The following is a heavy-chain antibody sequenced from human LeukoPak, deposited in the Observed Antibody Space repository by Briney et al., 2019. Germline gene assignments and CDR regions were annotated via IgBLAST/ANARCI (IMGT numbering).Heavy chain of an antibody. CDR2: ISPVSSYT. Sequence: GGSLRLSCLASGFSFNSYTMNWVREAPGKGLEWVSTISPVSSYTWYAESVKGRFTIARDNPKNSLYLQMDSLRAEDTAVYYCVRDVSRRIGMDVWGQGTTVSVSS. D-gene: IGHD2/OR15-2a*01. J-gene: IGHJ6*02. V-gene: IGHV3-21*01. CDR3: VRDVSRRIGMDV. CDR1: GFSFNSYT.